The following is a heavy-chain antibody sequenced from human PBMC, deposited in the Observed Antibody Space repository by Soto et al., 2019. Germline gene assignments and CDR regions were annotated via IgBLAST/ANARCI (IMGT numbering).Heavy chain of an antibody. Sequence: GASVKVSCKASGGTFSSYAISWVRQAPGQGLEWMGGIIPIFGTANYAQKFQGRVTITADESTSTAYMELSSLRSEDTAVYYCARDPPREAAAGTVDSCWGQETLVTVSS. V-gene: IGHV1-69*13. CDR2: IIPIFGTA. CDR1: GGTFSSYA. J-gene: IGHJ4*02. D-gene: IGHD6-13*01. CDR3: ARDPPREAAAGTVDSC.